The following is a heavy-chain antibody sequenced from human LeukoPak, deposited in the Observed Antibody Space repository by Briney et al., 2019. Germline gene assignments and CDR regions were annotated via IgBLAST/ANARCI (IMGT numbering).Heavy chain of an antibody. CDR1: GFSFSTYG. J-gene: IGHJ5*02. CDR2: MWYDGSHQ. Sequence: GGSLRLSCASSGFSFSTYGMHWVRQAPGKEPQWVAVMWYDGSHQYYTDSVKGRFSISRDMSTNTLHLQMNSLRVDDTALYYCARDLGLKYGSGTYTFDPWGQGTLVIVS. V-gene: IGHV3-33*04. D-gene: IGHD3-10*01. CDR3: ARDLGLKYGSGTYTFDP.